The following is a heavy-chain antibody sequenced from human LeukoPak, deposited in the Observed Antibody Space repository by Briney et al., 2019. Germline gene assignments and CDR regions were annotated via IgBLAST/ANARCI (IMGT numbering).Heavy chain of an antibody. D-gene: IGHD3-22*01. J-gene: IGHJ4*02. CDR2: ISSSSSYI. CDR3: ARDRRDYYDSSGYYRVVVLTG. V-gene: IGHV3-21*01. Sequence: PGGSLRLSCAASGFTSSSYSMNWVRQAPGKGLEWVSSISSSSSYIYYADSVKGRFTISRDNAKNSLYLQMNSLRAEDTAVYYCARDRRDYYDSSGYYRVVVLTGWGQGTLVTVSS. CDR1: GFTSSSYS.